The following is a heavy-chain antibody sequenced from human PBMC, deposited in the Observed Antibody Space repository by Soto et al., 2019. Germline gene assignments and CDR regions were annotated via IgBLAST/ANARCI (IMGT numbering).Heavy chain of an antibody. V-gene: IGHV4-59*13. D-gene: IGHD5-12*01. J-gene: IGHJ6*02. CDR1: GGSIRSDY. CDR2: ISNSGST. CDR3: ASGYSAPRADV. Sequence: PSETLSLTCTVSGGSIRSDYWSWIRQPPGMGLEWIGYISNSGSTNHNPSLESRVTISGPTSRNQFSLKLTSVTAADTAVYYCASGYSAPRADVWGQGTTVTVSS.